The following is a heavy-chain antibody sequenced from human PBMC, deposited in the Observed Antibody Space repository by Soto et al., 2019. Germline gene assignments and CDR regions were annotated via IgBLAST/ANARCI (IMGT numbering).Heavy chain of an antibody. Sequence: GGSLRLSCAASGFTFSRFELHWIRQAPGKGLEWISYISSSGSTTYYASSVEGRFTISRDNANNSVYLQMDSLRAEDTALYYCTRAAWFPYLSFYWGQGALVTVSS. V-gene: IGHV3-48*03. CDR2: ISSSGSTT. D-gene: IGHD3-10*01. J-gene: IGHJ4*02. CDR1: GFTFSRFE. CDR3: TRAAWFPYLSFY.